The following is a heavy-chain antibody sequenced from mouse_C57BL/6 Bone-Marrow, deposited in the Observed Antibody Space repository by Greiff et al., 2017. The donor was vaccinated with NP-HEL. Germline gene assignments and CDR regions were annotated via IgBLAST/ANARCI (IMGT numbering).Heavy chain of an antibody. CDR3: ARHYYGSSYDY. V-gene: IGHV14-2*01. CDR1: GFNIKDYY. CDR2: IDPEDGET. J-gene: IGHJ2*01. D-gene: IGHD1-1*01. Sequence: VQLQQSGAELVKPGASVKLSCTASGFNIKDYYMHWVKQRTEQGLEWIGRIDPEDGETKYAPKFPGKATITADTSSNTAYLQLSSLTSEDTAVYYCARHYYGSSYDYWGQGTTLTVSS.